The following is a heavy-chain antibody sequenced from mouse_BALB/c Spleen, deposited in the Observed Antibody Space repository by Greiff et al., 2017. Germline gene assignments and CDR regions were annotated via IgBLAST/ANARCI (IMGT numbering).Heavy chain of an antibody. CDR1: GFSLTSYG. CDR2: IWAGGST. V-gene: IGHV2-9*02. D-gene: IGHD2-4*01. CDR3: ARDRGSTMITTGAY. J-gene: IGHJ3*01. Sequence: VKLVESGPGLVAPSQSLSITCTVSGFSLTSYGVHWVRQPPGKGLEWLGVIWAGGSTNYNSALMSRLSISKDNSKSQVFLKMNSLQTDDTAMYYCARDRGSTMITTGAYWGQGTLVTVSA.